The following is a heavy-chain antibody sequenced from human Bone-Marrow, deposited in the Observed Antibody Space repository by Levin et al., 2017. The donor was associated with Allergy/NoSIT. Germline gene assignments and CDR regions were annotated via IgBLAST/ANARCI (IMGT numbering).Heavy chain of an antibody. Sequence: SQTLSLTCTVSGGSISSANYYWGWIRQSPGKGLEWIGSIYYSGSTYYNPSLKSRVTISVDTSNNQFSLNLSSVTAADTTVYYCATAPREDYDSSGYYFFESWGKGNLVTVSS. D-gene: IGHD3-22*01. J-gene: IGHJ4*02. V-gene: IGHV4-39*01. CDR3: ATAPREDYDSSGYYFFES. CDR1: GGSISSANYY. CDR2: IYYSGST.